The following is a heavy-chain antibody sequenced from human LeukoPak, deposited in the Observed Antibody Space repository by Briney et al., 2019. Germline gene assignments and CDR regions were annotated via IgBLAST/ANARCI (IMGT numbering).Heavy chain of an antibody. CDR1: GFAFSVYA. CDR3: AKPISGGLAVTADWFHP. D-gene: IGHD6-19*01. J-gene: IGHJ5*01. V-gene: IGHV3-23*01. Sequence: GGSLRLSCTASGFAFSVYALSWLRQPPGKGLEWVSTINANSGTTSYAASVRGRFTISRDNSKNTLYLQLNTLRADDTATYYCAKPISGGLAVTADWFHPWGQGTLVVVSS. CDR2: INANSGTT.